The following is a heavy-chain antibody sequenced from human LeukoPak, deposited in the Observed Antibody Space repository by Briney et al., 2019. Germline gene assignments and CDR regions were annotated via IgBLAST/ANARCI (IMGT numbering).Heavy chain of an antibody. Sequence: PGGSLRLSCAASGFTFSTYWMHWVRQTPGKGLVWVSSIRNDGTTTNYADSVKGRFTISRDNANNTLYLQMNSLRAEDTAVYYCVRLYKIEGADLWGRGTLVTASS. CDR2: IRNDGTTT. D-gene: IGHD1-14*01. CDR1: GFTFSTYW. J-gene: IGHJ2*01. CDR3: VRLYKIEGADL. V-gene: IGHV3-74*01.